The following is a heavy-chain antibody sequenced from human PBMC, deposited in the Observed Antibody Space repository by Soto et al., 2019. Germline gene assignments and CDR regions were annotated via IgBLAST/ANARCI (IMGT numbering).Heavy chain of an antibody. J-gene: IGHJ6*02. CDR3: ARDPSAYYDSSGPYYYYGMDV. D-gene: IGHD3-22*01. Sequence: GASVKVSCKASGGTFSSYAISWVRQAPGQGLEWMGGIIPIFGTANYAQKFQGRVTITADESTSTAYMELSSLRSEDTAVYYCARDPSAYYDSSGPYYYYGMDVWGQGTTVTVSS. CDR2: IIPIFGTA. CDR1: GGTFSSYA. V-gene: IGHV1-69*13.